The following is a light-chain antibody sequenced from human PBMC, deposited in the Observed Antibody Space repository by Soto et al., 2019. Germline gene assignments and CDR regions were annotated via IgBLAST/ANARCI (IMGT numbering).Light chain of an antibody. CDR2: DAS. V-gene: IGKV1-33*01. J-gene: IGKJ4*01. CDR1: QDISNY. CDR3: QQYENPPPT. Sequence: DLQMTQSPSSLSASVGDRVTITCQASQDISNYLNWYQQKPGKAPKLLIYDASNLETGVPSRFSGSGSGTDFTCTISSLQPEDIVTYYWQQYENPPPTFGGGTKVEIK.